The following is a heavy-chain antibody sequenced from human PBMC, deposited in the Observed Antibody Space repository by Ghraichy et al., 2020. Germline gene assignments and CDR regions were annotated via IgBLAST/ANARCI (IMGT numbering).Heavy chain of an antibody. CDR2: IIPIFGIA. D-gene: IGHD4-17*01. Sequence: SVKVSCKASGGTFSSYAISWVRQAPGQGLEWMGGIIPIFGIANYAQKFQGRVTITADKSTSTAYMELSSLRSEDTAVYYCARDLSLRFGYGMDVWGQGTTVTVSS. J-gene: IGHJ6*02. CDR3: ARDLSLRFGYGMDV. CDR1: GGTFSSYA. V-gene: IGHV1-69*10.